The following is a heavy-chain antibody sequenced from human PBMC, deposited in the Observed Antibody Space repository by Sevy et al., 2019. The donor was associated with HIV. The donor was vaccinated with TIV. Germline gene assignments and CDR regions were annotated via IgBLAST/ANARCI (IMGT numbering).Heavy chain of an antibody. CDR2: FIPLFDTT. J-gene: IGHJ6*02. CDR1: GGTFINFA. CDR3: ATSYYDSSGYSPLFYYGMDV. V-gene: IGHV1-69*13. Sequence: ASVKVSCKTSGGTFINFAITWVRQAPGQGLEWMGGFIPLFDTTNYSQKFQGRVTLTADGSTATAYMGLSSLRSEDTAGYYCATSYYDSSGYSPLFYYGMDVWGQGTTVTVSS. D-gene: IGHD3-22*01.